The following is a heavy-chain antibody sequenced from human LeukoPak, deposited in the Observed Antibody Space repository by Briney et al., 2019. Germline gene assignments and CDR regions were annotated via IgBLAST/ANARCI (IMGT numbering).Heavy chain of an antibody. J-gene: IGHJ4*02. CDR3: VRDDDFGFDH. CDR2: IYSGGST. Sequence: QTGGSLRLSCAASGFTFNTYSMNWVRQTPGKGLQWVSIIYSGGSTYYADSVRGRFIISRDDSKDTMYLQMNNLRAEDTALYYCVRDDDFGFDHWGQGTLVTVSS. V-gene: IGHV3-66*01. D-gene: IGHD3-3*01. CDR1: GFTFNTYS.